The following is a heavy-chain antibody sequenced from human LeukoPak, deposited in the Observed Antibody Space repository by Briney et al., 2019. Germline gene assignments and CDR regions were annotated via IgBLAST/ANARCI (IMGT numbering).Heavy chain of an antibody. D-gene: IGHD6-13*01. Sequence: ASVKVSFKASVYTFTGYYIHWERQAPRQGLEWMVWINSNSADTNYAQNFQGRVTMTRDTSISTAYMELSRLRSDDTALYYCARIGISARGTNFHHWGQGTLVTVSS. CDR2: INSNSADT. J-gene: IGHJ1*01. V-gene: IGHV1-2*02. CDR1: VYTFTGYY. CDR3: ARIGISARGTNFHH.